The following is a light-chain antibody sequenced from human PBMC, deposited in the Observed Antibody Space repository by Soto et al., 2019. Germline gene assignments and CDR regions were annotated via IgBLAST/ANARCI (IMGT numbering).Light chain of an antibody. CDR2: AAS. CDR1: QGIANF. CDR3: QQFNSFPIP. V-gene: IGKV1-9*01. J-gene: IGKJ3*01. Sequence: PLTQSPSSLSASVGDRVTISCRASQGIANFLAWYQQKPGKAPKLLIYAASTLQSGVPSRFSGSGSGTDFTLTISSLQPDDFATYYCQQFNSFPIPFGPGTKVDIK.